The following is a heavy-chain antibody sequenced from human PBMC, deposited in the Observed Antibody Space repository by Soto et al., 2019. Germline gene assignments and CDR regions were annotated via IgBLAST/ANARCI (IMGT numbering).Heavy chain of an antibody. J-gene: IGHJ3*02. Sequence: QVQLVQSGAEVKQPGASVKVSCKSSGYTFTHYAMHWVRQAPGQGLEWLGWINTDNGNTAFSPKFQGRVSITMDTSAITAYVDLSSLISEDTAVYYCARQGDSRILRDTFDIWGQGTVVTVAS. V-gene: IGHV1-3*04. CDR1: GYTFTHYA. CDR2: INTDNGNT. D-gene: IGHD2-8*01. CDR3: ARQGDSRILRDTFDI.